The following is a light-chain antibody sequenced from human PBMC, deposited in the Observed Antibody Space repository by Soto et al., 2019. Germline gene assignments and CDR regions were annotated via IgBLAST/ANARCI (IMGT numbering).Light chain of an antibody. CDR3: QQANAFPPA. CDR2: AAT. Sequence: DIQMTQSPSSVSASVGDRVTITCRASQPINNWVAWYQQRAGKAPNLLIYAATNLLSGVPSRFSGSGSGTDFTLTISSLQPDDVATCYRQQANAFPPAFGGGTKVDLK. J-gene: IGKJ4*01. V-gene: IGKV1-12*01. CDR1: QPINNW.